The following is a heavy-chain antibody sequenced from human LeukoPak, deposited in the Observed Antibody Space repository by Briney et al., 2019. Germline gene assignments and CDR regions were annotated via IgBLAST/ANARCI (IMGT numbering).Heavy chain of an antibody. D-gene: IGHD2-2*01. CDR3: AKGEEYCSSTSCYYYYYGMDV. CDR1: GFTFSSYA. J-gene: IGHJ6*02. CDR2: ISGSGGST. V-gene: IGHV3-23*01. Sequence: GGSLRLSCAASGFTFSSYAMSWVRQAPGKGLEWVSAISGSGGSTYYADSVKGRFTISRDNSKNTLYLQMNSLRAEDTAVYYCAKGEEYCSSTSCYYYYYGMDVWRQGTTVTVSS.